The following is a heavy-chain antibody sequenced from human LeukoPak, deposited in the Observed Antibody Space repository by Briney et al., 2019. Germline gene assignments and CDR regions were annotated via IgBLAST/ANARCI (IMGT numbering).Heavy chain of an antibody. V-gene: IGHV1-69*01. CDR3: ASTYYYDSSGYPYYYYYGMDV. Sequence: GSSMKVSCKASGGTFSSYAISWVRQAPGQGLEWMGGIIPIFGTANYAQKFQGRVTITADESTSTAYMELSSLRSEDTAVYYCASTYYYDSSGYPYYYYYGMDVWGQGTTVTVSS. CDR2: IIPIFGTA. J-gene: IGHJ6*02. CDR1: GGTFSSYA. D-gene: IGHD3-22*01.